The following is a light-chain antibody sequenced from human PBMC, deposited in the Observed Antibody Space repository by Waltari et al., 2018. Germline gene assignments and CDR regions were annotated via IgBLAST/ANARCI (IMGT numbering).Light chain of an antibody. Sequence: QSVLTQPPSASGPPGQRVTIPCSGSSSTIGSNYVYWYQQLPGTAPKLLIYRNNQRPSGVPDRFSGSKSGTSASLAISGLRSEDEADYYCAAWDDSLSGVVFGGGTKLTVL. J-gene: IGLJ2*01. CDR2: RNN. V-gene: IGLV1-47*01. CDR1: SSTIGSNY. CDR3: AAWDDSLSGVV.